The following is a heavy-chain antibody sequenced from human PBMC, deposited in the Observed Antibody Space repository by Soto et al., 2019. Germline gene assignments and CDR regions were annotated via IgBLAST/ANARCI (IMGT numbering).Heavy chain of an antibody. CDR2: IDTDGSST. CDR1: GFTFSSYW. D-gene: IGHD3-10*01. CDR3: TTEGQTEYYYGSGSYYMDIGY. V-gene: IGHV3-74*01. Sequence: GGSLRLSCAASGFTFSSYWMHWVRQAPGKGLVWVAHIDTDGSSTSYADSVKGRFTISRDNAKNTLYLQMNSLKTEDTAVYYCTTEGQTEYYYGSGSYYMDIGYWGQGTLVTVSS. J-gene: IGHJ4*02.